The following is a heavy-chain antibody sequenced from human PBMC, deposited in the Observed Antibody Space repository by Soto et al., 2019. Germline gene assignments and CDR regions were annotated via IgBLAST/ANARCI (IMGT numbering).Heavy chain of an antibody. CDR1: GFTLGAYV. Sequence: QVQLVESGGGVVQPGGSVRLSCTASGFTLGAYVMHWVRQAQGKGPEWVAAISADGRDLFYAASVEGRFTISRDNSKKTLFLLMNSMTSEDTSVYSWAKSVPDPACRGGGCHRTFDYWGQGTLVTVSS. V-gene: IGHV3-30*18. CDR3: AKSVPDPACRGGGCHRTFDY. D-gene: IGHD2-15*01. CDR2: ISADGRDL. J-gene: IGHJ4*02.